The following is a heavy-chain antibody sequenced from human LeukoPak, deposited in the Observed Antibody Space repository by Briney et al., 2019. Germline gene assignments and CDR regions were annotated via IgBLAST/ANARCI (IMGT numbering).Heavy chain of an antibody. CDR3: AREDGGYYYTY. D-gene: IGHD3-22*01. CDR1: GFTFSSYA. Sequence: GGSLRLSCAASGFTFSSYAMSWVRQAPGKGLEWVANIKQDGSEKYYVDSVKGRFTISRDNAKNSLYLQMNSLRAEDTAVYYCAREDGGYYYTYWGQGTLVTVSS. CDR2: IKQDGSEK. V-gene: IGHV3-7*01. J-gene: IGHJ4*02.